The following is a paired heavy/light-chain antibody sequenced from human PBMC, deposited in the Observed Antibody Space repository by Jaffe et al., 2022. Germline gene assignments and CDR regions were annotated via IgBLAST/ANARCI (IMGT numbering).Heavy chain of an antibody. Sequence: QVQLVQSGAEVKKPGASVKVSCKASGYTFTTYGFIWVRQAPGQGLEWMGCISAYTGNTNYAQKLQGRVTMTTDTSTSTAYMELRSLRSDDTAVYYCARGGYSGYADPYYFDYWGQGTLVTVSS. V-gene: IGHV1-18*01. CDR1: GYTFTTYG. J-gene: IGHJ4*02. D-gene: IGHD5-12*01. CDR2: ISAYTGNT. CDR3: ARGGYSGYADPYYFDY.
Light chain of an antibody. J-gene: IGLJ1*01. CDR2: DVS. V-gene: IGLV2-11*01. CDR3: CSYAGGYSLYV. Sequence: QSALTQPRSVSGSPGQSVTISCTGTSSDVGGYNYVSWYQQHPNKAPKLMIYDVSKRPSGVPDRFSGSKSGNTASLTISGLQAEDEADYYCCSYAGGYSLYVFGTGTKVTVL. CDR1: SSDVGGYNY.